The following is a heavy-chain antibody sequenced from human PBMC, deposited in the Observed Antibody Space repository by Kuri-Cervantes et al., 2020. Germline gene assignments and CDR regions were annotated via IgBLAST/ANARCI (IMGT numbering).Heavy chain of an antibody. J-gene: IGHJ4*02. CDR3: ARAVRN. V-gene: IGHV4-34*01. Sequence: ESLKISCAVYGGSFSGYYWSWIRQPPGKGLEWIGEINHSGSTNYNPSLKSRVTISVDTSKNQFSLKLSSVTAADTAVYYCARAVRNWGQGTLVTVSS. CDR2: INHSGST. CDR1: GGSFSGYY.